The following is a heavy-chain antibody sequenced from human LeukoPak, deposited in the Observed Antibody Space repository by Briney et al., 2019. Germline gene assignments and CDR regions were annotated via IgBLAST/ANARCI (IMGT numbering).Heavy chain of an antibody. CDR3: AKELYCSSTSCAQFDP. Sequence: GGSLRLSCAASGFTFSNYEMNWARQAPGKGLEWVSVISTSGGSTYYADSVKGRFTISRDNSKNTLYLQMDSLRAEDTAIYYCAKELYCSSTSCAQFDPWGQGTLVTVSS. CDR2: ISTSGGST. D-gene: IGHD2-2*01. J-gene: IGHJ5*02. V-gene: IGHV3-23*01. CDR1: GFTFSNYE.